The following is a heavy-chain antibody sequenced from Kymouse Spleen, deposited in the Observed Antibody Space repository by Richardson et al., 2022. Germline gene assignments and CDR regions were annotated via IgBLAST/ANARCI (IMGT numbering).Heavy chain of an antibody. D-gene: IGHD6-13*01. CDR2: IYSGGST. CDR1: GFTVSSNY. Sequence: EVQLVESGGGLIQPGGSLRLSCAASGFTVSSNYMSWVRQAPGKGLEWVSVIYSGGSTYYADSVKGRFTISRDNSKNTLYLQMNSLRAEDTAVYYCARVGIAAAGTGFDYWGQGTLVTVSS. V-gene: IGHV3-53*01. CDR3: ARVGIAAAGTGFDY. J-gene: IGHJ4*02.